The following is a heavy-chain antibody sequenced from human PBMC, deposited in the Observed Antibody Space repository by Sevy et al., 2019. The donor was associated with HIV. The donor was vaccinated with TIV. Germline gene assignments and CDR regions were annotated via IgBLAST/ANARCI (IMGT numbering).Heavy chain of an antibody. CDR2: IYYSGST. J-gene: IGHJ6*02. CDR3: ARVTTAPDYYGMDV. Sequence: SETLSLTYTVSGGSISSYYWSWIRQPPGKGLEWIGYIYYSGSTNYNPSLKSRVTISVDTSKNQFSLKLSSVTAADTAVYYCARVTTAPDYYGMDVWGQGTTVTVSS. D-gene: IGHD4-17*01. CDR1: GGSISSYY. V-gene: IGHV4-59*13.